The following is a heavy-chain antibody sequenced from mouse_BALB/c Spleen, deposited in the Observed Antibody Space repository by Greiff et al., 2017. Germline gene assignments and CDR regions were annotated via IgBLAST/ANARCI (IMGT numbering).Heavy chain of an antibody. CDR1: GYTFTSYW. Sequence: QVQLQQPGAELVKPGASVKLSCKASGYTFTSYWMHWVKQKPGQGLEWIGEINPSNGRTNYNEKFKSKATLTVDKSSSTAYRQLSSLTSEDSAVFYGARGRSILDYWGQGTTLTVSS. CDR2: INPSNGRT. V-gene: IGHV1S81*02. J-gene: IGHJ2*01. CDR3: ARGRSILDY.